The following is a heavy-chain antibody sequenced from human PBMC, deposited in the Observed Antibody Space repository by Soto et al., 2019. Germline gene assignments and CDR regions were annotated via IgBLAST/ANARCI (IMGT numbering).Heavy chain of an antibody. V-gene: IGHV3-53*02. J-gene: IGHJ6*02. Sequence: EVQLVETGGGLIQPGGSLRLSCAASGFTVSSNYMSWVRQAPGKGLEWVSVIYSGGSTYYADSVKGRFTISRDNSKNTLYLQMNSLRAEDTAVYYCARDRAEASLYYYYGMDVWGQGTTVTVSS. CDR2: IYSGGST. CDR3: ARDRAEASLYYYYGMDV. CDR1: GFTVSSNY.